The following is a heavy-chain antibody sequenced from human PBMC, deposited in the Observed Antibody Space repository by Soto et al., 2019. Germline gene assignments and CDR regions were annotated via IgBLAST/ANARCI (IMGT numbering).Heavy chain of an antibody. D-gene: IGHD5-18*01. CDR2: ISAYNGNT. Sequence: QVQLVQSGAEVKKPGASVKVSCKASGYTFTSYGISWVRQAPGQGLEWMGWISAYNGNTNYAQKLQGRVTLTTDTGTSTAYMDKSSLRSDDTAVYHCPKDQAYSYGAFYFDYWGQGTLVTVSS. J-gene: IGHJ4*02. V-gene: IGHV1-18*01. CDR3: PKDQAYSYGAFYFDY. CDR1: GYTFTSYG.